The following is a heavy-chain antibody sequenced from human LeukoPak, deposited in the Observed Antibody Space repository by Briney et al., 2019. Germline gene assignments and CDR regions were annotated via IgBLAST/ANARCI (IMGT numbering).Heavy chain of an antibody. CDR3: AKDLADYGDYGLPSDV. CDR2: IRSSGGST. J-gene: IGHJ6*04. CDR1: GFTFSNYA. Sequence: PGGSLRLSCAASGFTFSNYAMSWVRQAPGKGLEWVSAIRSSGGSTYYADSVKGRFTISRDNSKNTLYLQMNSLRAEDTAVYYCAKDLADYGDYGLPSDVWGKGTTVTVSS. V-gene: IGHV3-23*01. D-gene: IGHD4-17*01.